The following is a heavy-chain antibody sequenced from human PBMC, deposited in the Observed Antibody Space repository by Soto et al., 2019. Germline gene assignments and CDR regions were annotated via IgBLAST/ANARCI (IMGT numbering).Heavy chain of an antibody. Sequence: QVQLVESGGGVVQPGRSLRLSCAASGFTFSSYGMHWVRQAPGKGLEWVAVISFDESKKYYADSVKGRFTISRDNSKNXLXLXMNSLRAEDTAVYYCAKDKAPSGRYYFDYWGQGTLVTVSS. V-gene: IGHV3-30*18. CDR1: GFTFSSYG. CDR2: ISFDESKK. J-gene: IGHJ4*02. CDR3: AKDKAPSGRYYFDY. D-gene: IGHD1-26*01.